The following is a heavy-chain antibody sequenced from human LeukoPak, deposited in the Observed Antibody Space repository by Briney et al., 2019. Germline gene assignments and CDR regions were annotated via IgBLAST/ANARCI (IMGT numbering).Heavy chain of an antibody. Sequence: SQTLSLTCAVSGGSISSSNWWSWVRQPPGKGLEWIGEIYHSGSTNYNPSLKSRVTISVDKSKNQFSLKLSSVTAADTAVYYCAHTEYYYDSSGYSDAFDIWGQGTMVTVSS. CDR3: AHTEYYYDSSGYSDAFDI. D-gene: IGHD3-22*01. CDR1: GGSISSSNW. V-gene: IGHV4-4*02. CDR2: IYHSGST. J-gene: IGHJ3*02.